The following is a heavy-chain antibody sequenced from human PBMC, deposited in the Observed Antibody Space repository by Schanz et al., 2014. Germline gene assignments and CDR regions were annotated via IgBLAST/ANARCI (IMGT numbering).Heavy chain of an antibody. CDR1: GGSISSSSYY. V-gene: IGHV4-39*01. CDR2: IYYSGST. CDR3: ARHSGYYYYYGMDV. Sequence: QLQLQESGPGLVKPSETLSLTCTVSGGSISSSSYYWGWIRQPPGKGLEWIGSIYYSGSTYYNPSLKSRVTISEDPSKNQFSLKLSSVTAADTAVYYCARHSGYYYYYGMDVWGQGTTVTVSS. J-gene: IGHJ6*02.